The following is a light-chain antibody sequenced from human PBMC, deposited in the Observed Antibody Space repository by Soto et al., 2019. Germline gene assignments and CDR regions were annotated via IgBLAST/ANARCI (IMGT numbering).Light chain of an antibody. Sequence: QSALTQPPSVSGSPGQSVTISCTGTSSDVGYYNRVSWYQQPPGTAPKLMVFEVSNRPSGVPDRFSGSKSGNTASLTISGLQAEDEADYYCSSYTTSSTLVFGGWTKVTVL. CDR3: SSYTTSSTLV. CDR1: SSDVGYYNR. V-gene: IGLV2-18*02. CDR2: EVS. J-gene: IGLJ2*01.